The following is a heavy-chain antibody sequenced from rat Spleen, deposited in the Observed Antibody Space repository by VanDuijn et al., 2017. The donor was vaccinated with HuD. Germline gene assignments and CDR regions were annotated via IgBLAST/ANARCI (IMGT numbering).Heavy chain of an antibody. Sequence: EVQVLESGGGLVQPGNSLKLSCATSGFTFSNAWMHWVRQSPEKQLEWVAQIKAKSNNYATYYAESVKGRFTISRDDSKSSVYLQMNSLKEEDTAIYYCTWGAAIWYWGQGVMVTVSS. V-gene: IGHV6-8*01. J-gene: IGHJ2*01. CDR3: TWGAAIWY. CDR1: GFTFSNAW. CDR2: IKAKSNNYAT. D-gene: IGHD1-2*01.